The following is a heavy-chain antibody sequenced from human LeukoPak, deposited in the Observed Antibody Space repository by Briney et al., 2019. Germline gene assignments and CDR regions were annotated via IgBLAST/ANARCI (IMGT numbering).Heavy chain of an antibody. D-gene: IGHD6-19*01. Sequence: SETLSLTCAVYGGSFSGYYWSWIRQPPGKGLEWIGEINHSGSTNYNPSLKSRVTISVDTSKNQFSLKLSSVTAADTAVYYCARDFKRQWLVLLAFDIWGQGTMVTVSS. V-gene: IGHV4-34*01. CDR2: INHSGST. J-gene: IGHJ3*02. CDR1: GGSFSGYY. CDR3: ARDFKRQWLVLLAFDI.